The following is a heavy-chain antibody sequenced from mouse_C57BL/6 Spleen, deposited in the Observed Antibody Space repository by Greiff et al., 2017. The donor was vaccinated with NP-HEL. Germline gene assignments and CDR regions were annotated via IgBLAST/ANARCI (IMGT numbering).Heavy chain of an antibody. CDR3: ARGGVDRQLRRDFDY. V-gene: IGHV1-55*01. CDR1: GYTFTSYW. J-gene: IGHJ2*01. D-gene: IGHD3-2*02. CDR2: IYPGSGST. Sequence: QVQLQQSGAELVKPGASVKMSCKASGYTFTSYWITWVKQRPGQGLEWIGVIYPGSGSTNYNEKFKSKATLTVDTSSSTAYMQLSSLTSEDSAVYYCARGGVDRQLRRDFDYWGQGTTLTVSS.